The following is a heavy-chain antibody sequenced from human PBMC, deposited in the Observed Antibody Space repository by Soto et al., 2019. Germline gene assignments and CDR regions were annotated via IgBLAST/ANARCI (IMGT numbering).Heavy chain of an antibody. J-gene: IGHJ6*03. CDR3: ARVSARVRYYYYYYMDV. D-gene: IGHD2-2*01. CDR1: GYPFTSSD. Sequence: ASVKVSCKASGYPFTSSDINWVRQATGQGLEWMGWMNPNSGNTGYAQKFQGRVTMTRNTSISTAYMELSSLRSEDTAAYYCARVSARVRYYYYYYMDVWGKGTTVTVSS. V-gene: IGHV1-8*01. CDR2: MNPNSGNT.